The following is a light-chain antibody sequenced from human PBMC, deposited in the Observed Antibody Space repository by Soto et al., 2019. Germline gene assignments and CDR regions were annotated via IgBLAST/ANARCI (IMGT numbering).Light chain of an antibody. CDR2: GAS. CDR1: QNVNSNY. CDR3: QQYDSTPPT. Sequence: EIVLTQSPGTLSLSPGERATLSCRASQNVNSNYLAWYQRKPGQAPRLLIYGASNRATDIPYRFSASGSGTDFTLTITRLEAEDFAVYYCQQYDSTPPTFGQGTKVEVK. J-gene: IGKJ1*01. V-gene: IGKV3-20*01.